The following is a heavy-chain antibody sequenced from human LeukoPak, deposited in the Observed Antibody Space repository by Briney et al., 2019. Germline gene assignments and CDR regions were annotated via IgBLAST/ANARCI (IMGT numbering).Heavy chain of an antibody. J-gene: IGHJ3*02. V-gene: IGHV4-59*08. CDR1: GGSISSYY. CDR2: IYYSGST. D-gene: IGHD1-26*01. CDR3: ARFVIGATTADDAFDI. Sequence: SETLSLTCTVSGGSISSYYWSWIRQPPGKGLEWIGYIYYSGSTNYNPSLKSRVTISVDTSKNQFSLKLSSVTAADTAVYYCARFVIGATTADDAFDIWGQGTMVTVSS.